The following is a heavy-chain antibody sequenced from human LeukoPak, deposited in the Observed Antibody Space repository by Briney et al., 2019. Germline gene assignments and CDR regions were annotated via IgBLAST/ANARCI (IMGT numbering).Heavy chain of an antibody. CDR2: IYYSGST. Sequence: PSETLSLTCAVSGGSISSGGYSWSWIRQPPGKGLEWIGYIYYSGSTYYNPSLKSRVTISVDTSKNQFSLKLSSVTAADTAVYYCARSEVTTYLPDAFDIWGQGTMVTVSS. D-gene: IGHD4-17*01. V-gene: IGHV4-30-4*07. J-gene: IGHJ3*02. CDR3: ARSEVTTYLPDAFDI. CDR1: GGSISSGGYS.